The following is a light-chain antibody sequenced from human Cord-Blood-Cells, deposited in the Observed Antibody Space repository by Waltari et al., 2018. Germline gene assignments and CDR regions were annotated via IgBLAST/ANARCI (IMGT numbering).Light chain of an antibody. V-gene: IGLV1-47*01. CDR2: RNN. CDR1: SSNIGSTY. Sequence: QSVLTQPPSASGTPGQRVTISCSGSSSNIGSTYVYCYQQLPGTAPKPLIYRNNQRPSGVPDRFSGSKSGTSASLAISGLRSEDEADYYCAAWDDSLSGYVFGTGTKVTVL. J-gene: IGLJ1*01. CDR3: AAWDDSLSGYV.